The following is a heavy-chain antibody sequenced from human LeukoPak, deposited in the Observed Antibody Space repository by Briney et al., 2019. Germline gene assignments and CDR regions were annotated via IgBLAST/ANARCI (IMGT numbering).Heavy chain of an antibody. D-gene: IGHD3-9*01. CDR2: ISSSGSTI. J-gene: IGHJ2*01. CDR1: GFTFSDYY. Sequence: PGGSLRLSCAASGFTFSDYYMSWIRQAPGKGLEWVSYISSSGSTIYYADSVKGRFTISRDNAKNSLYLQMNSLRAEDTALYYCAKGTSGYFDWYFDLWGRGTLVTVSS. CDR3: AKGTSGYFDWYFDL. V-gene: IGHV3-11*01.